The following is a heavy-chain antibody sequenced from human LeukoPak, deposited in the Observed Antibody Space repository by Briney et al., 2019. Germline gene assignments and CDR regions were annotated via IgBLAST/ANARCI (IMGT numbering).Heavy chain of an antibody. J-gene: IGHJ4*02. V-gene: IGHV4-4*07. CDR2: IYSSGSN. Sequence: PSETLSLTCTDSGGSISGYFWSWIRQPAGKGLEWIGRIYSSGSNNYNPSLKSRVTMSLDTSKNHLSLNLSSVTAADTAVYYCAREPTSGREPTSGRPLDYWGQGTLVTVSS. CDR3: AREPTSGREPTSGRPLDY. D-gene: IGHD5-12*01. CDR1: GGSISGYF.